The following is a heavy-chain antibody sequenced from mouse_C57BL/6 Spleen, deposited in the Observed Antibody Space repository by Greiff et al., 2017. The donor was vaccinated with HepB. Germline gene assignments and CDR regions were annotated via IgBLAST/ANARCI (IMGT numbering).Heavy chain of an antibody. CDR1: GFSLTSYA. J-gene: IGHJ2*01. CDR3: ARLTGTSGPYFDY. V-gene: IGHV2-9-1*01. D-gene: IGHD4-1*01. CDR2: IWTGGGT. Sequence: VMLVESGPGLVAPSQSLSITCTVSGFSLTSYAISWVRQPPGKGLEWLGVIWTGGGTNYNSALKSRLSISKDNSKSQVFLKMNSLQTDDTARYYCARLTGTSGPYFDYWGQGTTLTVSS.